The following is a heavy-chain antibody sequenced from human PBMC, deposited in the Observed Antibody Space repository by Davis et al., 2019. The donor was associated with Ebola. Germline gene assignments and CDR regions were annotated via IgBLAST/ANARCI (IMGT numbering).Heavy chain of an antibody. Sequence: GSLKISRAASGFTFRGSAMHWVRQASGKGLGWVGRIRSKANSYATAYAASVKGRFTISRDNSKNTLYLQMNSLRAEDTAVYYCAKDGQGPYYDFWSGYHFDYWGQGTLVTVSS. D-gene: IGHD3-3*01. CDR1: GFTFRGSA. V-gene: IGHV3-73*01. J-gene: IGHJ4*02. CDR2: IRSKANSYAT. CDR3: AKDGQGPYYDFWSGYHFDY.